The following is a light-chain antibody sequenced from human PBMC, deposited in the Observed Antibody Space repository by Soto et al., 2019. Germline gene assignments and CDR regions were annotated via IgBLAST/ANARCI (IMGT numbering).Light chain of an antibody. CDR3: QQYGRSPWT. CDR1: QSVSSSF. CDR2: GAS. V-gene: IGKV3-20*01. Sequence: EIVLTQSPGTLSLSPGERATLSYRASQSVSSSFLAWYQQKPGQAPRLLIYGASSRATGIPDRFSGSGSGTDFTLTISRLEPEDFAVYYCQQYGRSPWTFGQGTKVEIK. J-gene: IGKJ1*01.